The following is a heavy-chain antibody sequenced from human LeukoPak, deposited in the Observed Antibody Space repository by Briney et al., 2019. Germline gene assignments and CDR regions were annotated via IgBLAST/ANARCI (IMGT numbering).Heavy chain of an antibody. V-gene: IGHV1-46*01. J-gene: IGHJ4*02. CDR1: RYTFTSYY. CDR2: INPSGGST. D-gene: IGHD3-9*01. CDR3: ARAWSVSYDILTGRKGGDY. Sequence: GASVKVSCKASRYTFTSYYMHWVRQAPGQGLEWMGIINPSGGSTSYAQKFQGRVTMTRDKSTSTVYMELNSLRSEDTAVYYCARAWSVSYDILTGRKGGDYWGQGTLVTVSS.